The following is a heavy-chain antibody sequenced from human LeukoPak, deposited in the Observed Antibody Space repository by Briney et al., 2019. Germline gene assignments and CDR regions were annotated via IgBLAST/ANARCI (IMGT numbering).Heavy chain of an antibody. Sequence: GGSLRLSCVASGFTFSSYAMSSVRQAPGKGLEWVSAISGSGGSTYYADSVKGRFTISRDNSKNTLYLQMNSLRAEDTAVYYCAKRDVWSGYLDYWGQGTLVTVSS. D-gene: IGHD3-3*01. V-gene: IGHV3-23*01. CDR3: AKRDVWSGYLDY. J-gene: IGHJ4*02. CDR2: ISGSGGST. CDR1: GFTFSSYA.